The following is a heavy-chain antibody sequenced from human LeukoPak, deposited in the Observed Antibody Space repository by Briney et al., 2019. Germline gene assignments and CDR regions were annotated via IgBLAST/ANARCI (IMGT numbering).Heavy chain of an antibody. CDR1: GGSISSSSYY. J-gene: IGHJ3*02. V-gene: IGHV4-39*01. D-gene: IGHD1-26*01. CDR2: IYYSGST. CDR3: ARPFNSGSYFNRDAFDI. Sequence: PSETLSLTCTVSGGSISSSSYYWGWIRQPPGKGLEWIGSIYYSGSTYYNPSLKSRVTISVDTSKNQFSLKLSSVTAADTAVYYCARPFNSGSYFNRDAFDIWGQGTMVTVSS.